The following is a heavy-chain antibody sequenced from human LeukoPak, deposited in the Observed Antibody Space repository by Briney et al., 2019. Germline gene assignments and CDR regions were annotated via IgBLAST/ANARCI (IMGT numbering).Heavy chain of an antibody. V-gene: IGHV4-34*01. CDR2: INHSGST. J-gene: IGHJ5*02. CDR1: GGSFSGYY. CDR3: ARGGPSVYCSSTSCSWWFDP. D-gene: IGHD2-2*01. Sequence: SETLSLTCAVYGGSFSGYYWSWLRQPPGKGLEWIGEINHSGSTNYNPSLKSRVTISVDTSKSQFSLKLSSVTAADTAVYYCARGGPSVYCSSTSCSWWFDPWGQGTLVTASS.